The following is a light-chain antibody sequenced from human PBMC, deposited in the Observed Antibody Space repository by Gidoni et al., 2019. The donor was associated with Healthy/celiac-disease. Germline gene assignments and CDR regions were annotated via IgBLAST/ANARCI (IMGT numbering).Light chain of an antibody. Sequence: EIVMTQSPATLSVSPGERATHSCRASQSVRSNLAWYQQKPGQAPRPLIYGASTRVTGIPARFSGSGSGTEFTLTISSLQSEDFAVYYCQQYNNWPRTFGQGTKVEIK. J-gene: IGKJ1*01. V-gene: IGKV3-15*01. CDR2: GAS. CDR3: QQYNNWPRT. CDR1: QSVRSN.